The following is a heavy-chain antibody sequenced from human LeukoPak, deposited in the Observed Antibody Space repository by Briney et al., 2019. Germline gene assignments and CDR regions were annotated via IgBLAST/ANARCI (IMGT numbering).Heavy chain of an antibody. V-gene: IGHV4-39*07. CDR2: IYYSGST. J-gene: IGHJ5*02. CDR1: GGSISSSSYY. D-gene: IGHD3-10*01. CDR3: ARRSNYYGSGSYTHNWFDP. Sequence: SETLSLTCTVSGGSISSSSYYWGWIRQPPGKGLEWIGSIYYSGSTYYNPSLKSRVTISVDTSKNQFSLKLSSVTAADTAVYYCARRSNYYGSGSYTHNWFDPWGQGTLVTVSS.